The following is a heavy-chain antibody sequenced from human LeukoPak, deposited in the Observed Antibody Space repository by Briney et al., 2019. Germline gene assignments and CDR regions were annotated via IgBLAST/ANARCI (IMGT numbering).Heavy chain of an antibody. J-gene: IGHJ4*02. D-gene: IGHD4-17*01. CDR3: AKHGTTLRLRPFDY. CDR2: ISGSGGST. V-gene: IGHV3-23*01. CDR1: GFSFSRYA. Sequence: GGSLRLSCAASGFSFSRYAMSWVRQAPGKGLDWFSAISGSGGSTYSAAFVKGRFTLSSDISKNTLYLQMDRLRADAPAVYYCAKHGTTLRLRPFDYWGQGTLVTVSS.